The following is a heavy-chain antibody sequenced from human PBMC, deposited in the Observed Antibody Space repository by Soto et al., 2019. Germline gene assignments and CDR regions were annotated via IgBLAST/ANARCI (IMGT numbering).Heavy chain of an antibody. Sequence: SETLSLTCTVSGGSISSGNYYWSWIRQHPGKGLEWIGYIYYSGSTSYNPSLKSRVTISVDTSKNHFSLKLSSVTAADTAVYYCARVCGGDCNHGMDGWGQGTTVTVSS. CDR2: IYYSGST. CDR3: ARVCGGDCNHGMDG. CDR1: GGSISSGNYY. J-gene: IGHJ6*02. V-gene: IGHV4-31*03. D-gene: IGHD2-21*02.